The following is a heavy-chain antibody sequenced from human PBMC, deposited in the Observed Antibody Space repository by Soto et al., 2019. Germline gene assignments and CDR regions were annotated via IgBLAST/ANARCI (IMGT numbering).Heavy chain of an antibody. D-gene: IGHD2-8*01. CDR1: GYSFTDYH. CDR3: ARGDSTDCSNGVCSFFYNHDMDV. CDR2: INPKGGGT. V-gene: IGHV1-2*04. Sequence: ASVKVSCKASGYSFTDYHIHWVRQAPGQGLEWLGRINPKGGGTSTAQKFQGWVTMTTDTSISTASMELTRLTSDDTAIYYCARGDSTDCSNGVCSFFYNHDMDVWGQGTTVTVSS. J-gene: IGHJ6*02.